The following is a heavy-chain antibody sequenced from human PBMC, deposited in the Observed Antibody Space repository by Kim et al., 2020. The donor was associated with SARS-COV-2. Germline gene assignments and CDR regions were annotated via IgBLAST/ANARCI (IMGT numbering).Heavy chain of an antibody. CDR1: GFNFGDYA. J-gene: IGHJ2*01. CDR2: IAWNAGTK. V-gene: IGHV3-9*01. D-gene: IGHD2-15*01. CDR3: AKASVDWYFDV. Sequence: GGSLRLSCAASGFNFGDYAMHWVRQAPGKGLEWVSGIAWNAGTKNYVDSVQGRFTISRDNVKRNVYLQMDGHRLDDTAFYYCAKASVDWYFDVWGRATLVTVSS.